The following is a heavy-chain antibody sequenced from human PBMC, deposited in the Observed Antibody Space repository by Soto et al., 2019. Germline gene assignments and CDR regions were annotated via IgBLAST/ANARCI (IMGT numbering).Heavy chain of an antibody. J-gene: IGHJ6*02. CDR1: GFNLISYS. CDR2: ISSSSSYI. D-gene: IGHD1-1*01. V-gene: IGHV3-21*01. CDR3: ARTTKGSSYGMDV. Sequence: GGSLRLSCASSGFNLISYSMNCVRHSPGKGLEWVSSISSSSSYIYYADSLKGRFTISRDNAKNSLYLQMNSLRAEDTAVYYCARTTKGSSYGMDVWGQGTTVTVSS.